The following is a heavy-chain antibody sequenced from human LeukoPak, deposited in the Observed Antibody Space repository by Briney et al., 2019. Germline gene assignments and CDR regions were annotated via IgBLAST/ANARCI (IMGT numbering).Heavy chain of an antibody. CDR1: GGSITSYH. CDR2: IYYSGST. D-gene: IGHD1-7*01. Sequence: SETLSLTCTVSGGSITSYHWSWIRQPPGKGLEWIGYIYYSGSTNYNPSLKSRVTISVDTSKNQFSLKLSSVTAADTAVYYCARWNYITASVEYVDYWGQGTLVTVSS. V-gene: IGHV4-59*01. CDR3: ARWNYITASVEYVDY. J-gene: IGHJ4*02.